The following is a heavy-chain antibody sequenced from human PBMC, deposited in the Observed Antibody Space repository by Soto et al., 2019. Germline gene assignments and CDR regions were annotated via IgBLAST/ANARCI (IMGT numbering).Heavy chain of an antibody. D-gene: IGHD7-27*01. CDR1: GGSISSFNW. CDR3: VRNGMGKGFDY. CDR2: IYLGGSP. J-gene: IGHJ4*02. Sequence: QVQLQESGPGLVKPSETLSLTCAISGGSISSFNWWSWVRQPPGKGLEWIGQIYLGGSPTYIPSLSGRVTMSVDKSRNHSSLTLTSVTAADTAVYYCVRNGMGKGFDYWGQATLVIVSS. V-gene: IGHV4-4*02.